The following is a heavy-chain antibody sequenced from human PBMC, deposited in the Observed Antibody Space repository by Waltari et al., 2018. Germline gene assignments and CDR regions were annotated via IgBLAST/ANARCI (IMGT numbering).Heavy chain of an antibody. CDR3: AKERACSSTSCWIFDY. CDR2: ISGSGGST. J-gene: IGHJ4*02. Sequence: EVQLLESGGGLVQPGGSLSLSCAASGFTFSSYAMSWVRQAPGKGLEWVSAISGSGGSTYYADSVKGRFTISRDNSKNTLYLQMNSLRAEDTAVYYCAKERACSSTSCWIFDYWGQGTLVTVSS. D-gene: IGHD2-2*01. V-gene: IGHV3-23*01. CDR1: GFTFSSYA.